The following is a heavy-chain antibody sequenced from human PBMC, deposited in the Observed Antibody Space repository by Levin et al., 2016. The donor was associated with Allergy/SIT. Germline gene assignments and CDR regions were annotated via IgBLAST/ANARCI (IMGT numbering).Heavy chain of an antibody. CDR1: SHTFSSYG. V-gene: IGHV1-18*01. CDR3: ARLFGAADGEYYGMDV. D-gene: IGHD6-13*01. J-gene: IGHJ6*02. Sequence: ASVKVSCKSSSHTFSSYGIGWVRQAPGQGLEWLGWISPHNGYANYAQKVQGRITMTTDTSTRTAYLELRNMRSDDTAVYYCARLFGAADGEYYGMDVWGQGTTVTVSS. CDR2: ISPHNGYA.